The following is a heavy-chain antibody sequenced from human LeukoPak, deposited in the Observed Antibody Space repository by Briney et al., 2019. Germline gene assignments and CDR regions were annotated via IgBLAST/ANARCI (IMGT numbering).Heavy chain of an antibody. Sequence: GGSLRLSCAASGFTFSSYWMSWVRQAPGKGLEWVASIKPDGSEKYYVDSVKGRFTISRDNAKNSLYLQMNSLRAEDTAVFYCARDRGGSGRYELESWGQGTLVTVSS. D-gene: IGHD6-19*01. CDR1: GFTFSSYW. CDR3: ARDRGGSGRYELES. J-gene: IGHJ5*02. CDR2: IKPDGSEK. V-gene: IGHV3-7*01.